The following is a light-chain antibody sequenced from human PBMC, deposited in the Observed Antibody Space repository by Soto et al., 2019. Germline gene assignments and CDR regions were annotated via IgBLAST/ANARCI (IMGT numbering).Light chain of an antibody. J-gene: IGLJ1*01. Sequence: QAVVAQPPSVSGAPGQKVTISCTGSSSNIGAGYDLHWYQQLPGTAPKLLLYGNSNRPSGVPDRFSGSKSGTSASLAITGLQAEDEAEYYCQSYDSSLSAYVFGTGTKLTVL. CDR2: GNS. V-gene: IGLV1-40*01. CDR3: QSYDSSLSAYV. CDR1: SSNIGAGYD.